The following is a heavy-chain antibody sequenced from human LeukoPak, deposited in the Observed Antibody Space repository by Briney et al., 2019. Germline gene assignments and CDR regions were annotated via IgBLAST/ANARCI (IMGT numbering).Heavy chain of an antibody. CDR1: GGSITSSSYH. CDR3: ARARRLYSGSYYVDY. J-gene: IGHJ4*02. CDR2: IYYTGTT. V-gene: IGHV4-39*07. D-gene: IGHD1-26*01. Sequence: PSETLSLTCTVSGGSITSSSYHWGWIRQPPGKGLEWIGSIYYTGTTNYNPSLKSRVTISVDTSKNQFSLKLSSVPAADTAVYYCARARRLYSGSYYVDYWGQGTLVTVSS.